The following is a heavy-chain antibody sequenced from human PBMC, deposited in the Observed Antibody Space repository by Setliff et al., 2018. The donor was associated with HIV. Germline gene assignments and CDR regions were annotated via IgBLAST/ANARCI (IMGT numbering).Heavy chain of an antibody. CDR1: GFTFSNYL. Sequence: PGGSLRLSCAASGFTFSNYLIHWVRQAPGKGLMWVSRINSDGSSTTYADSLKGRFTISRDNAKNSLYLQMNSLRVEDTAVYYCARASYSSGWYAVMDVWGEGTTVTVSS. V-gene: IGHV3-74*03. CDR3: ARASYSSGWYAVMDV. D-gene: IGHD6-19*01. CDR2: INSDGSST. J-gene: IGHJ6*03.